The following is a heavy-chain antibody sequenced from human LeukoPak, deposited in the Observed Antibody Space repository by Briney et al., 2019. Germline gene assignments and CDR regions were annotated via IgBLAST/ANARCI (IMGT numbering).Heavy chain of an antibody. D-gene: IGHD3-9*01. J-gene: IGHJ4*02. CDR1: GGSISSGDYY. CDR3: ARERRSYYDILTGYAGDAGGTY. V-gene: IGHV4-30-4*08. CDR2: IYYSGSI. Sequence: SQTLSLTCTVSGGSISSGDYYWSWIRQPPGKGLEWIGYIYYSGSIYYNPSLKSRVTISVDTSKNQFSLKLSSVTAADTAVYYCARERRSYYDILTGYAGDAGGTYWGQGTLVTVSS.